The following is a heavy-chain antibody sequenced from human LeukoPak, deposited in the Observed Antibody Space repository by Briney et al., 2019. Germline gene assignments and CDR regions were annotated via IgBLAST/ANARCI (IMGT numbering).Heavy chain of an antibody. Sequence: SETLSLTSTVSGGSISSSRYYWGWIRQPPGKGLEWIGAISNTGVTYYNPSLRSRVTIFADTSKNHFSLNLRSVTAADTALYYCASAPRQASIGGLDYWGQGTLVTVSS. CDR3: ASAPRQASIGGLDY. J-gene: IGHJ4*02. D-gene: IGHD3-16*01. CDR2: ISNTGVT. CDR1: GGSISSSRYY. V-gene: IGHV4-39*02.